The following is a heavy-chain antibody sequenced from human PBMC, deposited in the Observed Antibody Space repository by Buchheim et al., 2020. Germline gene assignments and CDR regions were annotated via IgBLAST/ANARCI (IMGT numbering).Heavy chain of an antibody. V-gene: IGHV3-30*18. CDR2: ISYDGSNK. Sequence: QVQLVESGGGVVQPGRSLRLSCAASGFTFSSYGMHWVRQAPGKGLEWVAVISYDGSNKYYADSVKGRFTISRDNSKNTLYLQMNSLRAEDTAVYYCAKSNDYSKSFDYWGQGTL. CDR1: GFTFSSYG. D-gene: IGHD4-11*01. CDR3: AKSNDYSKSFDY. J-gene: IGHJ4*02.